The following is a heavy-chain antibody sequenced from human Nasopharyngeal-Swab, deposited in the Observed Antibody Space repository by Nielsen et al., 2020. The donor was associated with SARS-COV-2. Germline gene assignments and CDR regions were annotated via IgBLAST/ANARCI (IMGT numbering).Heavy chain of an antibody. CDR2: IHYSGST. J-gene: IGHJ4*02. CDR3: ARGRDGYYDPFDY. CDR1: GDSITSNIYY. D-gene: IGHD3-3*01. V-gene: IGHV4-30-4*02. Sequence: SETLSLTCTVSGDSITSNIYYWSWIRQQPGKDLEWIGYIHYSGSTYYNPSLKSRVTISVDTSKNQFYLKLSSATAADTAMYYCARGRDGYYDPFDYWGQGALVTVSS.